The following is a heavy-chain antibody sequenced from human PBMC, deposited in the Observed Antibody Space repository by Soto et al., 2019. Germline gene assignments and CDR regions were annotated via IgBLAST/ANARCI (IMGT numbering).Heavy chain of an antibody. CDR3: ARDTGYYGSGSSYYFDY. CDR2: INAGNGNT. CDR1: GYTFTSYA. J-gene: IGHJ4*02. V-gene: IGHV1-3*01. Sequence: SVKVSCKASGYTFTSYAMHWVRQAPGQRLEWMGWINAGNGNTKYSQKFQGRVTITRDTSASTAYMELSSLRSEDTAVYYCARDTGYYGSGSSYYFDYWGQGTLVTVSS. D-gene: IGHD3-10*01.